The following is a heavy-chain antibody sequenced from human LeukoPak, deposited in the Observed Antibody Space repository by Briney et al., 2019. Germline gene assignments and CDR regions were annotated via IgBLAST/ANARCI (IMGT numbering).Heavy chain of an antibody. CDR2: MNPNSGNT. D-gene: IGHD3-22*01. J-gene: IGHJ4*02. Sequence: GASVKVSCKASGYTFTSYDINWVRQATGQGLEWMGWMNPNSGNTGYAQKFQGRVTITRNTSISTAYMELSSLRSEDTAVYYCARGGGDYYDSSGYYPFDYWGQGTLVTVSS. CDR3: ARGGGDYYDSSGYYPFDY. V-gene: IGHV1-8*03. CDR1: GYTFTSYD.